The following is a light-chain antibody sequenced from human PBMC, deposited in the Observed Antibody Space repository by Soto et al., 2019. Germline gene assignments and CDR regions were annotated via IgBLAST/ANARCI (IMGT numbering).Light chain of an antibody. J-gene: IGLJ2*01. CDR3: CSYAGSYTFAV. V-gene: IGLV2-11*01. CDR1: SSDVGGYNY. Sequence: QSALTQPRSVSGSPGQSVTISCTGTSSDVGGYNYVSWYQQHPGKAPKLMIYVVSKRPSGVPDRFSGSKSGNTASLTISGLQAEDEADYYCCSYAGSYTFAVFGGGTQLTVL. CDR2: VVS.